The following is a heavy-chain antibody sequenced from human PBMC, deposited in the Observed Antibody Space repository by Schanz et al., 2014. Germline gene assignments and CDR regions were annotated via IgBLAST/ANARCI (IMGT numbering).Heavy chain of an antibody. CDR3: AGRCSSPRCYAHQVDY. V-gene: IGHV3-53*01. CDR1: GFNVSGNF. CDR2: VGRVGDT. D-gene: IGHD2-2*01. J-gene: IGHJ4*02. Sequence: EVQLVESGGGLIQPGGSLRLSCAASGFNVSGNFMSWVRQAPGKGLEWVSGVGRVGDTYYLDSVKGRFTISRENARNSFYLQMDRLRAEDTAVYYCAGRCSSPRCYAHQVDYWGQGTLVTVSS.